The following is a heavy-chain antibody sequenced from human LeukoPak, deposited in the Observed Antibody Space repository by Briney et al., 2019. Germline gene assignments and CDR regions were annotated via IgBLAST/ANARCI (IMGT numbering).Heavy chain of an antibody. J-gene: IGHJ5*02. Sequence: SSSYIYYADSVKGRFTISRDNAKNSLYLQMNSLRAEDTAVYYCARVYSTIFGVVRNWFDPWGQGTLVTVSS. CDR2: SSSYI. D-gene: IGHD3-3*01. CDR3: ARVYSTIFGVVRNWFDP. V-gene: IGHV3-21*01.